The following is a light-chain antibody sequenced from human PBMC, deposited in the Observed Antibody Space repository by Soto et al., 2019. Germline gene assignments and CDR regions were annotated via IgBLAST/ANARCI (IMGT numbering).Light chain of an antibody. CDR1: QGINSW. V-gene: IGKV1-12*01. Sequence: DTQMTQSPSSVSASVGDRVAITCRASQGINSWLAWYQEKPGKAPKLLIYATSSLQSGVPSRFSGSGSGTDFTLTISSLQPEDFATYYCQQANSFPPTFGPGTKVDIK. CDR2: ATS. CDR3: QQANSFPPT. J-gene: IGKJ3*01.